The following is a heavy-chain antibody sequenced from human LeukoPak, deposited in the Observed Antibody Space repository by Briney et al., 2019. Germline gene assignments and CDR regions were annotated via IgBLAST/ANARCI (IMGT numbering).Heavy chain of an antibody. CDR2: IKQDGSEK. CDR3: ARPPATGYDYYMDV. CDR1: GFTFSSYW. Sequence: PGGSLRLSCAASGFTFSSYWMSWVRQAPGKGLEWVANIKQDGSEKYYVDSVKGRFTISRDNAKNLLYLQMNSLRAEDTAVYYCARPPATGYDYYMDVWGKGTTVTVSS. J-gene: IGHJ6*03. D-gene: IGHD2-15*01. V-gene: IGHV3-7*01.